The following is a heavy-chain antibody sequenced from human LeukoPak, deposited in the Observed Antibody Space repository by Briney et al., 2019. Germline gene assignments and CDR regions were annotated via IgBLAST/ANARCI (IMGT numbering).Heavy chain of an antibody. CDR1: GFTFSSYS. CDR3: ARIARGVIVPGGDY. D-gene: IGHD3-16*02. V-gene: IGHV3-21*01. CDR2: ISSSGSYI. Sequence: GGSLRLSCAASGFTFSSYSMTWVRQAPGKGLEWVSSISSSGSYIYYADSVKGRFTISRDNAKNSLYLQMNSLRAEDTAVYYCARIARGVIVPGGDYWGQGTLVTVSS. J-gene: IGHJ4*02.